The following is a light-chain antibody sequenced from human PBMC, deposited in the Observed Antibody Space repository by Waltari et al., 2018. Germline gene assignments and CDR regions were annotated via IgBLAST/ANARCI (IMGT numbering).Light chain of an antibody. Sequence: QVVLTQPSSLSASPGASASLTCTFRSGINVGMYRIYWYQQKPGSPPQYLLRYKSDSDNQQGAGVPSRFSGSKDASANAGILRISGLQSEDEADYYCMIWHSSAWVFGGGTKLTVL. CDR1: SGINVGMYR. J-gene: IGLJ3*02. CDR2: YKSDSDN. V-gene: IGLV5-45*02. CDR3: MIWHSSAWV.